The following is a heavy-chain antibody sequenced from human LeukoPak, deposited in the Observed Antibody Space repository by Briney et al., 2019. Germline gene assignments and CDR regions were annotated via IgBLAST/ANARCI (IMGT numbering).Heavy chain of an antibody. Sequence: GGSLRLSCAASGFTFSSYEMNWVRQAPGKGLEWVSYISSSGSTIYYADSVKGRFTISRDNAKNSLYLQMSSLRAEDTAVYYCARDRSGYDYYYYYYMDVWGKGTTVTVPS. CDR2: ISSSGSTI. CDR1: GFTFSSYE. V-gene: IGHV3-48*03. J-gene: IGHJ6*03. D-gene: IGHD5-12*01. CDR3: ARDRSGYDYYYYYYMDV.